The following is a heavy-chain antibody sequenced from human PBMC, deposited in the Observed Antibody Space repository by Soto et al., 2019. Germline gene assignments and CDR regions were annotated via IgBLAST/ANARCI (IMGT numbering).Heavy chain of an antibody. J-gene: IGHJ3*02. Sequence: QVQLQESGPGLVKPSETLSLTCTVSGGSISSYYWCWIRQPPGKGLEWIGYIYYSGSTNYNPSLKSRVPFSVDTSNNHFSLKLISVTAADTAVYYCARRYGYAFDIWGQGTMVTVSS. CDR1: GGSISSYY. CDR2: IYYSGST. CDR3: ARRYGYAFDI. D-gene: IGHD4-17*01. V-gene: IGHV4-59*01.